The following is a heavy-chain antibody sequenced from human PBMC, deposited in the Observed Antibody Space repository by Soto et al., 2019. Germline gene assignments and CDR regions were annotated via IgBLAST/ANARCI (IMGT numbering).Heavy chain of an antibody. CDR2: INPSGGST. Sequence: GASVKVSCKASGYTFTSYYMHWVRQAPGQGLEWMGIINPSGGSTSYAQKFQGRVTMTEDTSTDTAYMELSSLRSEDTALYYCAKGVVPYYYNYGMDVWGQGTTVTVSS. D-gene: IGHD2-15*01. CDR3: AKGVVPYYYNYGMDV. V-gene: IGHV1-46*01. J-gene: IGHJ6*02. CDR1: GYTFTSYY.